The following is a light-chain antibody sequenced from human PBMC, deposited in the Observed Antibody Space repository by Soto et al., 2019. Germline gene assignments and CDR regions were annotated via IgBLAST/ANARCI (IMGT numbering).Light chain of an antibody. V-gene: IGKV1-6*01. J-gene: IGKJ1*01. CDR1: QGIRND. CDR2: AAS. Sequence: AIQMTQSPSSLSASVGDRVTITCRASQGIRNDVGWYQQKPGKAPELLIYAASSLQTGVPSRFSGSGSGTDFTLTISSLQPEDFATYYCLQDYSYPRTVGQGTKVDSK. CDR3: LQDYSYPRT.